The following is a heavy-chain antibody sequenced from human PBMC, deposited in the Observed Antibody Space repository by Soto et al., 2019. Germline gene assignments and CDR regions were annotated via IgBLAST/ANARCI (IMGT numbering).Heavy chain of an antibody. CDR3: ARHNGPLYVGYYYDMDV. V-gene: IGHV4-39*01. Sequence: PSETLSLTCTVSGGSITVSGGSISSSSYYLTWIRQPPGKGLEWIGTIYYSGSTYYNPSLKSRVSISVDTSKNQFSLKLSSVTAADTAVYYCARHNGPLYVGYYYDMDVWGQGTTVTVS. CDR1: GGSITVSGGSISSSSYY. CDR2: IYYSGST. J-gene: IGHJ6*02. D-gene: IGHD3-16*01.